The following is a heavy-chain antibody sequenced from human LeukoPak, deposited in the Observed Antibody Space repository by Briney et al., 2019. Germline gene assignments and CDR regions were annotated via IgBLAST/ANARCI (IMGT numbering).Heavy chain of an antibody. Sequence: GASLKISCKGSGYSFTNYWITWVRQMPGKGLEWMGRIDPSDSYTNYSPSFQGHVTISADKSITIAYLQWSSLKASDTAMYYCARTRGYSYGPPFDFWGQGTLVTVSS. CDR2: IDPSDSYT. CDR3: ARTRGYSYGPPFDF. J-gene: IGHJ4*02. D-gene: IGHD5-18*01. V-gene: IGHV5-10-1*01. CDR1: GYSFTNYW.